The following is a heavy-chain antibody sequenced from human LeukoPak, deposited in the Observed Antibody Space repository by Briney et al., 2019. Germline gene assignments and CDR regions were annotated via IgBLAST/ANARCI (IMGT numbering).Heavy chain of an antibody. D-gene: IGHD1-7*01. V-gene: IGHV1-69*13. CDR3: ARARRLELLPPDI. CDR2: IIPIFGTA. Sequence: SVKASCKASGGTFSSYAISWVRQAPGQGLEWMGGIIPIFGTANYAQKFQGRVTITADESTSTAYMELSSLRSEDTAVYYCARARRLELLPPDIWGQGTMVTVSS. J-gene: IGHJ3*02. CDR1: GGTFSSYA.